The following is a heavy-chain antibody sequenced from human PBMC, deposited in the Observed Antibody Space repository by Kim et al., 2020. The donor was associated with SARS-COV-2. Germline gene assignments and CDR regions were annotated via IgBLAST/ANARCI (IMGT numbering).Heavy chain of an antibody. V-gene: IGHV3-23*01. CDR3: AKVLNWNDGRGMDA. CDR1: GFTFSNYA. Sequence: GGSLRLSCVASGFTFSNYAMSWVRQAPGKGLEWVSAMRGGGGSTYYAASVKGRFTISRDYSKNTLYLQMNTLGADDTAVYYCAKVLNWNDGRGMDACCQG. J-gene: IGHJ6*02. D-gene: IGHD1-1*01. CDR2: MRGGGGST.